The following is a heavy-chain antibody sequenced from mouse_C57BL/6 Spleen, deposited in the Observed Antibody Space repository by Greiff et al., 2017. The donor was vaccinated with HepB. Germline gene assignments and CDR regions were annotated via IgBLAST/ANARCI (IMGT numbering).Heavy chain of an antibody. V-gene: IGHV5-9-1*02. CDR1: GFTFSSYA. J-gene: IGHJ1*03. Sequence: EVQGVESGEGLVKPGGSLKLSCAASGFTFSSYAMSWVRQTPEKRLEWVAYISSGGAYIYYADTVKGRVTISRDNARNTLYLQMSSLKSEDTAMYYCTREGNYYGSRYFDVWGTGTTVTVSS. CDR3: TREGNYYGSRYFDV. D-gene: IGHD1-1*01. CDR2: ISSGGAYI.